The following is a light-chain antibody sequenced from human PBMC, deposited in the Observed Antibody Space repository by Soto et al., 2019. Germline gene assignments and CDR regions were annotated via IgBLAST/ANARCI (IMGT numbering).Light chain of an antibody. V-gene: IGLV2-8*01. Sequence: QSALTQPPSASGSPGQSVTISCTGTSSDVGGYNYVSWFQQHPGKAPKLIIHEVNQRPSGVPDRFSGSKSGNTASLTVSGLQAEDEGTYYCSSYGGYNNVVFGNGTKATVL. J-gene: IGLJ1*01. CDR2: EVN. CDR1: SSDVGGYNY. CDR3: SSYGGYNNVV.